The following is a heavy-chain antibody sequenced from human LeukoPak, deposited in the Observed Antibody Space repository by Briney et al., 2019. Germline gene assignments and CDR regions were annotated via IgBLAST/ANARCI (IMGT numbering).Heavy chain of an antibody. J-gene: IGHJ4*02. CDR3: ARTLWFGEREN. V-gene: IGHV4-39*01. Sequence: PSETLSLTCTVSGGSISSSSYYWGWIRQPPGKGLEWIGSIYYSGSTYYNPSLKSRVTISVDTSKNQFSLKLSSVTAADTAVYYCARTLWFGERENWGQGTLVTVSS. D-gene: IGHD3-10*01. CDR1: GGSISSSSYY. CDR2: IYYSGST.